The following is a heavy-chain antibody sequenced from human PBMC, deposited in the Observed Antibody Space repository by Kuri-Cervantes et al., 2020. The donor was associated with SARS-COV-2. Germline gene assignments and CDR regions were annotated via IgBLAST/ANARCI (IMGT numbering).Heavy chain of an antibody. Sequence: ASVKVSCKASGYTFTSYYMHWVRQAPGQGLEWMGIINPSGGSTSYAQKFQGRVTISVDRSKNQFSLKLSSVTAADTAVYYCARDLGLTTGELEWYYWGQGTLVTVSS. V-gene: IGHV1-46*01. CDR2: INPSGGST. CDR3: ARDLGLTTGELEWYY. CDR1: GYTFTSYY. J-gene: IGHJ4*02. D-gene: IGHD3-3*01.